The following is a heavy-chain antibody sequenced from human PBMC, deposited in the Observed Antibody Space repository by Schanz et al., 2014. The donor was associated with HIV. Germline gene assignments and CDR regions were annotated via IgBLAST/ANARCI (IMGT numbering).Heavy chain of an antibody. J-gene: IGHJ3*02. D-gene: IGHD6-6*01. CDR1: GFTFSSYA. V-gene: IGHV3-66*01. Sequence: VQLVESGGGVVQPGGSLRLSCAASGFTFSSYAMHWVRQAPGKGLEWVSVVYIGDSTFYANSVKGRFTISRDDSKNTLYLQMTSLRAEDTAVYYCARGLGDSSSSEPFDIWGQGTKVTVSS. CDR2: VYIGDST. CDR3: ARGLGDSSSSEPFDI.